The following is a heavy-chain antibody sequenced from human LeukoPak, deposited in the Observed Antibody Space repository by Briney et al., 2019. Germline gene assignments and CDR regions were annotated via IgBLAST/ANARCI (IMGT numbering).Heavy chain of an antibody. CDR3: ARVRVEITIFGVALNWFDP. D-gene: IGHD3-3*01. J-gene: IGHJ5*02. V-gene: IGHV4-31*03. Sequence: SETLSLTCIVSGGSISNGDHYWSWIRQHPGKGLEWIGYIYYSGSTYYNPSLKSRVTISVDTSKNQFSLKLSSVTAADTAVYYCARVRVEITIFGVALNWFDPWGQGTLVTVSS. CDR2: IYYSGST. CDR1: GGSISNGDHY.